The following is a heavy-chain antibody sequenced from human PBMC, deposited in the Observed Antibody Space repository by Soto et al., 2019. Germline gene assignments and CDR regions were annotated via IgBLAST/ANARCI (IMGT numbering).Heavy chain of an antibody. CDR1: GYTITSYG. J-gene: IGHJ4*02. CDR3: ARECSSSCHAY. Sequence: QVQLVQSGAEVKKPGASVKVSCKASGYTITSYGISWVRQAPAQGLEWMGWISAYNSNTNYPQKLQGRATRTPDTSTSTAHTELRSLRSDYTAVYYCARECSSSCHAYWDQGTLVSVSA. D-gene: IGHD6-13*01. CDR2: ISAYNSNT. V-gene: IGHV1-18*01.